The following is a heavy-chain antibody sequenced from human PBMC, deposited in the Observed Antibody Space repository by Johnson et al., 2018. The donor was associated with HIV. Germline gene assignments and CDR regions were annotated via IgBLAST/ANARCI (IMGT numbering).Heavy chain of an antibody. Sequence: VQLVESGGGLIQPGGSLRLSCAASGFTVSSKYMSWVRQAPGKGLEWVSVIYSGGSTDYADYVKGRFTISRDNSKNTRYLQMNSLRAEDTAVYYCAREVTALLNVFDIWGQGTMVTVSS. D-gene: IGHD2-21*02. CDR3: AREVTALLNVFDI. J-gene: IGHJ3*02. V-gene: IGHV3-53*01. CDR1: GFTVSSKY. CDR2: IYSGGST.